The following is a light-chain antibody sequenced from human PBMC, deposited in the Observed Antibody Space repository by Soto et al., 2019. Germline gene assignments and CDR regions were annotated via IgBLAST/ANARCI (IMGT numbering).Light chain of an antibody. CDR3: QQYNNWPPWT. Sequence: EIVMTQSPVTLSLSPGERATLSCWAGQSVSNNLAWYQQKPGQAPRLLIYGASTRATGIPARFSGSGSGTEFTLTISSLQSEDFAVYYCQQYNNWPPWTFGQGTKVDIK. J-gene: IGKJ1*01. CDR1: QSVSNN. V-gene: IGKV3-15*01. CDR2: GAS.